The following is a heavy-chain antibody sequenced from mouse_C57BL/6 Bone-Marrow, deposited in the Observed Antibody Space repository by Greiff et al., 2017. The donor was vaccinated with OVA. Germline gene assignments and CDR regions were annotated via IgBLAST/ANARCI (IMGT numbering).Heavy chain of an antibody. J-gene: IGHJ4*01. D-gene: IGHD1-1*01. CDR2: ISYDGSN. CDR3: ARCTTVDAMYY. V-gene: IGHV3-6*01. Sequence: VQLQQSGPGLVKPSQSLSLTCSVTGYSITSGYYWNWIRQFPGNKLEWMGYISYDGSNNYNPSLKNRISITRDTSKNQFFLKLNSVTTEDTATYYCARCTTVDAMYYWGQGTSVTVSS. CDR1: GYSITSGYY.